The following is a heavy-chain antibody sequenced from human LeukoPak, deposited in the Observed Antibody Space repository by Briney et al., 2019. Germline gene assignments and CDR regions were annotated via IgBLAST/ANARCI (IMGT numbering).Heavy chain of an antibody. Sequence: SETLSLTCTVSGGSISSSSYYWGWIRQPAGKGLEWIGRIYIRGTTSYNPSLKSRVTISVDTSKNQFSLKLSSVTAADTAVYYCARGYRFYFDYWGQGTLVSVSS. J-gene: IGHJ4*02. V-gene: IGHV4-61*02. CDR2: IYIRGTT. CDR3: ARGYRFYFDY. D-gene: IGHD1-26*01. CDR1: GGSISSSSYY.